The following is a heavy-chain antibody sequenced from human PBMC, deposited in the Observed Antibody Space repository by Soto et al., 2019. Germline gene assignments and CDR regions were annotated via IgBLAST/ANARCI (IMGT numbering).Heavy chain of an antibody. D-gene: IGHD2-15*01. CDR2: FYHSGTT. CDR3: AKSALGYCSDISCYPNNWIDP. CDR1: GGSINRGGYD. J-gene: IGHJ5*02. Sequence: PSETLSLTCIVSGGSINRGGYDWSWIRQVPGKGLEWIGYFYHSGTTYYNPSLKSRVTISVDTSKNQFSLKLTSVTAADTAMYYCAKSALGYCSDISCYPNNWIDPWGQGILVTVSS. V-gene: IGHV4-31*03.